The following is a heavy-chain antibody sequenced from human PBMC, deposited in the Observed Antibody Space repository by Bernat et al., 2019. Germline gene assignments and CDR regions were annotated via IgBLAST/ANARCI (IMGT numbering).Heavy chain of an antibody. CDR3: ARLHSSSWNWGGFDY. CDR2: IYPGDSDT. V-gene: IGHV5-51*03. D-gene: IGHD6-13*01. J-gene: IGHJ4*02. Sequence: EVQLVQSGAEVKKPGEFLKISCRGSGYSFSSYWIGWVRQMPGKGLEWMGIIYPGDSDTRYSPSFQGQVTISADKSTSTAYLQWSSLKASDTAMYYGARLHSSSWNWGGFDYWGQGTLVTVSS. CDR1: GYSFSSYW.